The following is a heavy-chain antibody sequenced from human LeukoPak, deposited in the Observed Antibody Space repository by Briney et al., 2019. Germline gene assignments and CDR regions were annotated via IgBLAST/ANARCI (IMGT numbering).Heavy chain of an antibody. J-gene: IGHJ4*02. V-gene: IGHV1-69*01. CDR1: GYSFTSYW. D-gene: IGHD1-26*01. CDR2: IIPIFGTA. CDR3: ALHGSYRGYFDY. Sequence: KISCKGSGYSFTSYWIGWVRQMPGKGLEWMGGIIPIFGTANYAQKFQGRVTITADESTSTAYMELSSLRSEDTAVYYCALHGSYRGYFDYWGQGTLVTVSS.